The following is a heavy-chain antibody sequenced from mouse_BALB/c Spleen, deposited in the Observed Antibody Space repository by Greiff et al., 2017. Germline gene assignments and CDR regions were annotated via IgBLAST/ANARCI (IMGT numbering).Heavy chain of an antibody. CDR1: GFNIKDYY. Sequence: VQLQQSGAELVRSGASVKLSCTASGFNIKDYYMHWVKQRPEQGLEWIGWIDPENGDTEYAPKIQGKATMTADTSSNTAYLQLSSLTSVDTAVYYCNAGGNYRLFDYWGQGTTLTVSS. CDR3: NAGGNYRLFDY. V-gene: IGHV14-4*02. D-gene: IGHD2-1*01. CDR2: IDPENGDT. J-gene: IGHJ2*01.